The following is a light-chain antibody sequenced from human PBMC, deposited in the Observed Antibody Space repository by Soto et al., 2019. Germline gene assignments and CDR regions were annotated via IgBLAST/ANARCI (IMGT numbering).Light chain of an antibody. CDR3: QQRKTWPET. V-gene: IGKV3-11*01. CDR1: QSVGNH. Sequence: EIVLTQSPASLSLSPGERATLSCRASQSVGNHLAWYQQKPGQAPRLLMYDTSNRATGVPVRFSGGGSGTDFILTIASLQPEDFAVYYCQQRKTWPETFGQGTKLEIK. CDR2: DTS. J-gene: IGKJ2*01.